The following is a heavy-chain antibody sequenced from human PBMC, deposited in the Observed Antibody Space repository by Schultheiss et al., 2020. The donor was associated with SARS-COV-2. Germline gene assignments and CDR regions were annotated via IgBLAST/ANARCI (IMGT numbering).Heavy chain of an antibody. CDR2: IIPIFGTA. D-gene: IGHD2-8*01. CDR1: GYTFTNFY. V-gene: IGHV1-46*01. Sequence: ASVKVSCKASGYTFTNFYMHWVRQAPGQGLEWMGGIIPIFGTANYAQKFQGRVTVTRDTSTRKVYMELSSLRSEDTAVYYCALGYCANGACSDLDYWGQGTLVTVSS. CDR3: ALGYCANGACSDLDY. J-gene: IGHJ4*02.